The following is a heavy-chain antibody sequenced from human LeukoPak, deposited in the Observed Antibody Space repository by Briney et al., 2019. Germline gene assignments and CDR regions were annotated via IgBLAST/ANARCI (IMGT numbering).Heavy chain of an antibody. CDR1: GYIFTGYY. J-gene: IGHJ4*02. V-gene: IGHV1-2*02. CDR2: INPNSGDT. CDR3: AREKGIAVAGYDC. D-gene: IGHD6-19*01. Sequence: ASVKVSCKASGYIFTGYYMHWVRQAPGQGPEWMGWINPNSGDTNCAQKFQGRVTMTRDTSISTAYMELSRLGSDDTTVYYCAREKGIAVAGYDCWGQGTLVTVSS.